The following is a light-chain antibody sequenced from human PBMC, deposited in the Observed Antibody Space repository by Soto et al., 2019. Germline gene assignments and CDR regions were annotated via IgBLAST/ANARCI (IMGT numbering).Light chain of an antibody. V-gene: IGLV2-23*01. CDR1: SSDVEIYNL. J-gene: IGLJ1*01. CDR3: CSYAGSNTYV. CDR2: EGS. Sequence: QSALTQPASVSGSPGQSITISCSGTSSDVEIYNLVSWYQQHPGKAPKLIIYEGSKRPTGVSNRFSGSTSGNTASLTISGLQAEDETDYYCCSYAGSNTYVFGTGTQLTVL.